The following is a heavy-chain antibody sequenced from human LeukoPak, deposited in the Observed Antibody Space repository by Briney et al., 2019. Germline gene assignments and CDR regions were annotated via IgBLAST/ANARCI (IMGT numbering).Heavy chain of an antibody. V-gene: IGHV4-59*01. Sequence: PSETLSLTCTVSGGSFSSYYWSWIRQPPGKGLEWIGYIYYSGSTKSNPSLKSRVTISVDTSKNQFSLRLSSVTAADTAMYYCARACYGDYVGCFDYWGQGTLVTVS. CDR1: GGSFSSYY. J-gene: IGHJ4*02. D-gene: IGHD4-17*01. CDR3: ARACYGDYVGCFDY. CDR2: IYYSGST.